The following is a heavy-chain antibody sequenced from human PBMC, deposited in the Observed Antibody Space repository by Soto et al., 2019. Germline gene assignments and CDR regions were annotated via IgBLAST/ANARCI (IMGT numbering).Heavy chain of an antibody. CDR1: GGSISSYY. CDR2: IYYSGST. V-gene: IGHV4-59*01. CDR3: ARAVRIAAAGTRFDP. J-gene: IGHJ5*02. D-gene: IGHD6-13*01. Sequence: QVQLQESGPGLVKPSETLSLTCTVSGGSISSYYWSWIRQPPGKGLEWIGYIYYSGSTNYNPSLKSRVTISVDTSKNQFSLKLSSVTAADTAVYYCARAVRIAAAGTRFDPWGQGTLVTVSS.